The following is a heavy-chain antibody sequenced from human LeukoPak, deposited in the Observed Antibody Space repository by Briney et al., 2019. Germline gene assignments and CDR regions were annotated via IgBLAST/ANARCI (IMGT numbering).Heavy chain of an antibody. J-gene: IGHJ6*02. Sequence: PGRSLRLSCAASGFTFSSYGMHWVRQAPGKGLEWVAVISYDGSNKYYADSVKGRFTISRDNSKNTLYLQMNSLRAEDTAVYYCAKDDYVWGSYRYTFYYGMDVWGQGTTVTVSS. CDR2: ISYDGSNK. D-gene: IGHD3-16*02. V-gene: IGHV3-30*18. CDR3: AKDDYVWGSYRYTFYYGMDV. CDR1: GFTFSSYG.